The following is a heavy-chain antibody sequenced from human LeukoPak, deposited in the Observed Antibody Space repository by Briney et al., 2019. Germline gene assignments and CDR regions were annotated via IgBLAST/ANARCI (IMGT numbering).Heavy chain of an antibody. Sequence: GGSLRLSCAASGFTFSIYGMHWVRQAPGKGLEWVAFISYDGSNKYYADSVKGRFTISRDNSKNTLYLQMNTLRAEDTAVYSCARGADGVSSNSRGWFDPWGQGTLVTVSS. J-gene: IGHJ5*02. V-gene: IGHV3-30*03. CDR3: ARGADGVSSNSRGWFDP. CDR1: GFTFSIYG. D-gene: IGHD2-15*01. CDR2: ISYDGSNK.